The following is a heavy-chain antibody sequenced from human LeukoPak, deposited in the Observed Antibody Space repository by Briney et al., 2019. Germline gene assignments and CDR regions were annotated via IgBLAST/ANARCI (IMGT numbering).Heavy chain of an antibody. Sequence: GGSLRLSCAASGFTFSSYAMSWVRQAPGQGLEWVSAISGSGGSTYYADSLKGRFTITRDNSKNTLYLQMNSLRAEDTAVYYCAKDGTYYYDSSGYPYYFDYWGQGTLVTVSS. V-gene: IGHV3-23*01. CDR3: AKDGTYYYDSSGYPYYFDY. D-gene: IGHD3-22*01. CDR1: GFTFSSYA. CDR2: ISGSGGST. J-gene: IGHJ4*02.